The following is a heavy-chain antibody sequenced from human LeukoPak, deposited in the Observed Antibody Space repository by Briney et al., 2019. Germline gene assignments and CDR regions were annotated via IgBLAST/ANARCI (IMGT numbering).Heavy chain of an antibody. J-gene: IGHJ3*02. CDR3: ASPITIFGVQEDAFDI. CDR2: ISYDGTNK. Sequence: GFLRLSCAASGFTFSSYAMHWVRQAPGKGLEWVAVISYDGTNKYYADSVKGRFTISRDNSKNTLYLQMNGLRAEDTAVYYCASPITIFGVQEDAFDIWGQGTMVTVSS. V-gene: IGHV3-30-3*01. D-gene: IGHD3-3*01. CDR1: GFTFSSYA.